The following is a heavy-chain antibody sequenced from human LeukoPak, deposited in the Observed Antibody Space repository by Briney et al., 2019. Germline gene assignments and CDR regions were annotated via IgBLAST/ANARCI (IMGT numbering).Heavy chain of an antibody. J-gene: IGHJ4*02. CDR2: INPNSGGT. V-gene: IGHV1-2*02. D-gene: IGHD2-15*01. CDR1: GYTFTDYY. CDR3: AREGHCSGGSCFDN. Sequence: ASVKVSCKASGYTFTDYYLHWVRQAPGQGLEWMGWINPNSGGTNYAQKFQGRVTMTRDTSISTAYMELRSLRSDDTAVYFCAREGHCSGGSCFDNWGQGTLVTVPS.